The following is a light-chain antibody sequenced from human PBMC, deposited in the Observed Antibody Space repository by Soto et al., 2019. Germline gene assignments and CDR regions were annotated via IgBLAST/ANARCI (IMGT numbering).Light chain of an antibody. CDR3: QQYNNWPRT. CDR2: GAS. Sequence: EIVMTQSPATLSVSPGERATLSCRASQSVSSNLAWYQQKPGQAPRLLIYGASTRATGIPASFSGSGSETEFTLTISDLQAEDFAVYYCQQYNNWPRTFGQGTKVEVK. V-gene: IGKV3-15*01. J-gene: IGKJ1*01. CDR1: QSVSSN.